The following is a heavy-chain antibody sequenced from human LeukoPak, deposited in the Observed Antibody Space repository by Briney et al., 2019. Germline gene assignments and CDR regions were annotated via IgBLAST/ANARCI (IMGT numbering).Heavy chain of an antibody. CDR1: GFXFSRYA. D-gene: IGHD2-2*01. J-gene: IGHJ6*02. CDR2: ISGSGGGT. Sequence: PGGSLRLSCAASGFXFSRYAITWVRQAPGKGGEWVSHISGSGGGTKYADTVKGRYTISRDNSKNTVYLQMKRLRGEEAAVYYCAKDRGDVGYCSRTSCYYYDMDVWGQGTTVTVSS. V-gene: IGHV3-23*01. CDR3: AKDRGDVGYCSRTSCYYYDMDV.